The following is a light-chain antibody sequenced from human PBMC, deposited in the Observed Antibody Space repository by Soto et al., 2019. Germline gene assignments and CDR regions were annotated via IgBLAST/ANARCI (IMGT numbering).Light chain of an antibody. V-gene: IGKV3-15*01. Sequence: EVVMTQSPATLSVSPGERATLSCRASQSVGSNLAWYQQKPGQAPRLLIYTASTRATGIPAKFSASGSGTEFTLTISSLQSEDFAVYYCQQYNNWWTFGQGTKVEIK. CDR2: TAS. CDR3: QQYNNWWT. J-gene: IGKJ1*01. CDR1: QSVGSN.